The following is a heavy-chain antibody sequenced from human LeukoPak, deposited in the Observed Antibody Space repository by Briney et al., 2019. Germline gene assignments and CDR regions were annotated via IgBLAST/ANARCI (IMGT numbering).Heavy chain of an antibody. CDR3: ARDSPLNGSGSSGFDP. V-gene: IGHV1-69*13. J-gene: IGHJ5*02. D-gene: IGHD3-10*01. CDR2: IIPIFGTA. Sequence: ASVKVSCKASGGTFSSYAISWVRQAPGQGLEWMGGIIPIFGTANYAQKFQGRVTITADESTSTAYMELSSLRSEDTAVYYCARDSPLNGSGSSGFDPWGQGTLVIVSS. CDR1: GGTFSSYA.